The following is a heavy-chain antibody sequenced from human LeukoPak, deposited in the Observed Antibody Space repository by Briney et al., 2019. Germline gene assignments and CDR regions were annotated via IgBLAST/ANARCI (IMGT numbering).Heavy chain of an antibody. CDR1: GFTFSSYSMN. V-gene: IGHV4-39*01. D-gene: IGHD1-26*01. CDR2: LYYDGRT. CDR3: ARRRGRWDVNWFDP. Sequence: GSLRLSCAASGFTFSSYSMNWVRQPPGKGLDWIGSLYYDGRTYYNPSLESRLTISVDTSNSQFSLKLTSVTATDTAVYYCARRRGRWDVNWFDPWGQGTLVTVSS. J-gene: IGHJ5*02.